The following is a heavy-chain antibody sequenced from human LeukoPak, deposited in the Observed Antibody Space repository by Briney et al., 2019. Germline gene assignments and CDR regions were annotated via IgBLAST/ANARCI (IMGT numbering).Heavy chain of an antibody. CDR3: ARERFHGSGAPKFDY. J-gene: IGHJ4*02. Sequence: GGSLRLSCAASGFTFSSYTMNWVRQAPGKGLELVSSISISTTSIYYADSVKGRFTISRDNTKNSLYLQMNSLRVEDTAVYYCARERFHGSGAPKFDYWGQGTLVTVSS. CDR1: GFTFSSYT. D-gene: IGHD3-10*01. CDR2: ISISTTSI. V-gene: IGHV3-21*01.